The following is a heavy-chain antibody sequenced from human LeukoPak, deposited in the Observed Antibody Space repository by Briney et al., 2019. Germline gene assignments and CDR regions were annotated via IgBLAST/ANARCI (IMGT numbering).Heavy chain of an antibody. V-gene: IGHV1-46*01. J-gene: IGHJ3*02. CDR3: ARGGLAVAGTRKAFDI. Sequence: ASVKVSCKASGYTFTSYYMHWVRQAPGQGLEWMGIINPSGGSTSYAQKFQGRFTMTRETSTSTVYMELSSLRSEDTAVYYCARGGLAVAGTRKAFDIWGQGTMVTVSS. D-gene: IGHD6-19*01. CDR1: GYTFTSYY. CDR2: INPSGGST.